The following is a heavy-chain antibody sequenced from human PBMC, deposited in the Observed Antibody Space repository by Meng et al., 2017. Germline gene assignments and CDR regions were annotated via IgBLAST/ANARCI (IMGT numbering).Heavy chain of an antibody. CDR2: INAGNGNT. CDR3: AWFYSSGWYSLRNYYYYGMDV. D-gene: IGHD6-19*01. CDR1: GYTFTSYA. V-gene: IGHV1-3*01. J-gene: IGHJ6*02. Sequence: ASVKVSCKASGYTFTSYAMHWVRQAPGQRLEWMGWINAGNGNTKYSQKFQGRGTITRDTSASTAYMELSSLRSEDTAVYYCAWFYSSGWYSLRNYYYYGMDVWGQGTTVTVSS.